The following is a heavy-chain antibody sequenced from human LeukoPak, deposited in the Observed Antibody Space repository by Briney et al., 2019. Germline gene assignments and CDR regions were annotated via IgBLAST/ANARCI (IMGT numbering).Heavy chain of an antibody. V-gene: IGHV1-8*01. J-gene: IGHJ4*02. CDR2: MNPNSGNT. CDR1: GYTFTSYD. D-gene: IGHD3-10*01. CDR3: ARSRISTMVRGVGGLIDY. Sequence: ASVEVSCKASGYTFTSYDINWVRQATGQGLEWMGWMNPNSGNTGYAQKFQGRVTMTRNTSISTAYMELSSLRSEDTAVYYCARSRISTMVRGVGGLIDYWGQGTLVTVSS.